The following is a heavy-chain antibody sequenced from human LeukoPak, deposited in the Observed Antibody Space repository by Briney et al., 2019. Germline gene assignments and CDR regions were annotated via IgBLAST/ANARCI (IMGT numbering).Heavy chain of an antibody. D-gene: IGHD3-22*01. CDR3: ARVSPAYYYDSSGYTGEYYFDY. V-gene: IGHV4-31*03. J-gene: IGHJ4*02. CDR1: GGSISSGGYY. Sequence: SETLSLTCTVSGGSISSGGYYWSWIRQHPGKGLEWIGYIYYSGGTYYNPSLKSRVTISVDTSKNQFSLKLSSVTAADTAVYYCARVSPAYYYDSSGYTGEYYFDYWGQGTLVTVSS. CDR2: IYYSGGT.